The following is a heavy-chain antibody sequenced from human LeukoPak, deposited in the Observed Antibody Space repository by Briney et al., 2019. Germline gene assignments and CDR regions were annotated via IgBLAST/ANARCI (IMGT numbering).Heavy chain of an antibody. Sequence: ASVKVSCKASGGTFSSYAISWVRQAPGQGLEWMGWINPNSGGTSYAQKFQGRVTMTRDTSISTAYMELSRLRSDDTAVYYCAGDSSGYHAFDFWGQGTMVTVSS. V-gene: IGHV1-2*02. CDR2: INPNSGGT. CDR1: GGTFSSYA. J-gene: IGHJ3*01. D-gene: IGHD3-22*01. CDR3: AGDSSGYHAFDF.